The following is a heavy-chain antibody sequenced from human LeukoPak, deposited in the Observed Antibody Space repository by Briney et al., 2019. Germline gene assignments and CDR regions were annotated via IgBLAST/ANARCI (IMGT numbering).Heavy chain of an antibody. CDR1: GYALTSYY. D-gene: IGHD2-2*01. Sequence: ASVKVSCKASGYALTSYYMHWVRQAPGQGLEWMGIINPSGGSTSYAQKFQGRVTMTRDTSTSTVYMELSSLRSEDTAVYYCARDLTAYCSSTSCYPYYYYYYMDVWGKGTTVTVSS. J-gene: IGHJ6*03. CDR2: INPSGGST. CDR3: ARDLTAYCSSTSCYPYYYYYYMDV. V-gene: IGHV1-46*03.